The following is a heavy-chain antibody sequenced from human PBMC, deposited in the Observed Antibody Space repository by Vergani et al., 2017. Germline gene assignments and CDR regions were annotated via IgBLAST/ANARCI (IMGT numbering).Heavy chain of an antibody. CDR1: GGSISSGGYS. V-gene: IGHV4-30-2*01. CDR2: IYHSGST. CDR3: ARHVDIVLMVYAIAWFDP. D-gene: IGHD2-8*01. J-gene: IGHJ5*02. Sequence: QLQLQESGSGLVKPSQTLSLTCAVSGGSISSGGYSWSWIRQPPGKGLEWIGYIYHSGSTYYNPSLKSRVTISVDTSKNQFSLKLSSVTAADTAVYYCARHVDIVLMVYAIAWFDPWGQGTLVTVSS.